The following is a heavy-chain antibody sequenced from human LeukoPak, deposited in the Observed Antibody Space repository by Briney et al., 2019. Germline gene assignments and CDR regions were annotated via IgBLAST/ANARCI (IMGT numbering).Heavy chain of an antibody. J-gene: IGHJ4*02. CDR1: GFTFDDHA. Sequence: SGGSLRLSCAASGFTFDDHAMHWVRQAPGKGLEWVSGISWNSGSIGYADSVKGRFTISRDNAKNSLYLQMNSLRAEDTALYYCAKDIGSGSGFPDYWGQGTLVTVSS. D-gene: IGHD6-19*01. CDR2: ISWNSGSI. CDR3: AKDIGSGSGFPDY. V-gene: IGHV3-9*01.